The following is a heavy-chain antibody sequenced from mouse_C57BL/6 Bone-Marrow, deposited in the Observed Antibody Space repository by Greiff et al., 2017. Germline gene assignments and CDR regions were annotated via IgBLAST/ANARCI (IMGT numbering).Heavy chain of an antibody. Sequence: EVNLVESGGDLVKPGGSLKLSCAASGFTFSSYGMSWVRQTPDKRLEWVATISSGGSYTYYPDSVKGRFTISRDNAKNTLYLQMSSLKSEDTAMYYCARHYYGSSSWYFDVWGTGTTVTVSS. CDR3: ARHYYGSSSWYFDV. CDR1: GFTFSSYG. D-gene: IGHD1-1*01. V-gene: IGHV5-6*01. CDR2: ISSGGSYT. J-gene: IGHJ1*03.